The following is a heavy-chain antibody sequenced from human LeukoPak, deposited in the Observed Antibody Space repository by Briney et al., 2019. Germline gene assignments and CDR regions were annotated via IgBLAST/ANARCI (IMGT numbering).Heavy chain of an antibody. CDR1: GGSFSGYY. J-gene: IGHJ4*02. CDR3: ARMTWEHGGLDY. Sequence: SETLSLTCAVYGGSFSGYYWSWIRQPPGKGLEWIGEINHSGSTNYNPSLKGRVTISVDASKNQFSLKLSSVTAADTAVYYCARMTWEHGGLDYWGQGTLVTVSS. D-gene: IGHD1-26*01. V-gene: IGHV4-34*01. CDR2: INHSGST.